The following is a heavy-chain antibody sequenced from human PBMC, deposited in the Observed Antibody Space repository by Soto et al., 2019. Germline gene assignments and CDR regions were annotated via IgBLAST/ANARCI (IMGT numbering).Heavy chain of an antibody. J-gene: IGHJ1*01. CDR3: ARGEGGFQY. CDR1: GESFRGYY. CDR2: INHSGST. V-gene: IGHV4-34*02. Sequence: QVQLQQWGAGLLKPSETLSLTCAVYGESFRGYYWSWIRQPPGKGLEWIGEINHSGSTNYNPSLKSRVPISVDTSKNQFYLKLNSMTAADTAVYYCARGEGGFQYWGQGTRVTVSS.